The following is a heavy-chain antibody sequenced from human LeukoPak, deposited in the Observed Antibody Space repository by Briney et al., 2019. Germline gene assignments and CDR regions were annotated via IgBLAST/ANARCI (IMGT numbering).Heavy chain of an antibody. D-gene: IGHD6-19*01. V-gene: IGHV3-30*04. CDR2: ISYDGSNK. CDR3: ARALSSGWSHAFDI. J-gene: IGHJ3*02. CDR1: GFNFRSYA. Sequence: GRSLRLSCAASGFNFRSYAMHWVRRAPGKGLEWVAVISYDGSNKNYADSVKGRFTISRDNSKNTLHLQMNSLRAEDTAVYYCARALSSGWSHAFDIWGQGTMVTVSS.